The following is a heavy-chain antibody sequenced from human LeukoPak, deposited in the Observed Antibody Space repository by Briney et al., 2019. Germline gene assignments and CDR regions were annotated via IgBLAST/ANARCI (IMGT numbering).Heavy chain of an antibody. Sequence: PGGSLRLSCAASGFTVSSNYMSWVRQAPGKGPEWVSVIYSGGSTYYADSVKGRSTISRDNSKNTLYLQMNSLRAEDTAVYYCASSTGIQFTTAFDYWGQGTLVTVSS. V-gene: IGHV3-53*01. CDR1: GFTVSSNY. J-gene: IGHJ4*02. CDR2: IYSGGST. D-gene: IGHD5-18*01. CDR3: ASSTGIQFTTAFDY.